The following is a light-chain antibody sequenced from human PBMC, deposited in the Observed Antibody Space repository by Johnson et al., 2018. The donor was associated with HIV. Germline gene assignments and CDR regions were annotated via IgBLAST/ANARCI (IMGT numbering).Light chain of an antibody. J-gene: IGLJ1*01. V-gene: IGLV1-51*02. CDR1: SANIGNNY. CDR2: ENN. CDR3: GTFDSSLSAGSV. Sequence: QSMLTQPPSVSAAPGQKVTISCSGSSANIGNNYVSWYQQLPGTAPKLLIYENNKRPSGIPDRFSGSKSGTSATLGITGLPTGDEADYYCGTFDSSLSAGSVFGTGTKVTVL.